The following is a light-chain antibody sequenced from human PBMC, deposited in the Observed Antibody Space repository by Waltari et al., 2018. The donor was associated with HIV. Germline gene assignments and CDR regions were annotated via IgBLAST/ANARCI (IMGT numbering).Light chain of an antibody. V-gene: IGKV4-1*01. CDR3: QQYFKTPYT. CDR1: RSVLYSSDNKNY. Sequence: DIVMTQSPDSLTVSLGERATINCNSSRSVLYSSDNKNYLVWYQQKSGQSPKVVISWASTREAGVPDRFAGSGSGTDFTLTISSLQAEDVALYYCQQYFKTPYTFGQGTKVEI. CDR2: WAS. J-gene: IGKJ2*01.